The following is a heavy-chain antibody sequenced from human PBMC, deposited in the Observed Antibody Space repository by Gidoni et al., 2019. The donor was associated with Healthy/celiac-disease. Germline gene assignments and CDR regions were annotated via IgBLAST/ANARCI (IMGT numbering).Heavy chain of an antibody. CDR1: GSSISSRSCY. D-gene: IGHD3-22*01. CDR3: ARGVAMYYYDSSGYYPFDY. CDR2: IYYSGST. J-gene: IGHJ4*02. V-gene: IGHV4-39*01. Sequence: QLQLQTSAPGLAKPAETLSPTCTVIGSSISSRSCYWAWIRPPPGEGLEWIRGIYYSGSTYYYPSLKSRVTISVDTSKNQFSLKLSSVTAADTAVYYCARGVAMYYYDSSGYYPFDYWGQGTLVTVSS.